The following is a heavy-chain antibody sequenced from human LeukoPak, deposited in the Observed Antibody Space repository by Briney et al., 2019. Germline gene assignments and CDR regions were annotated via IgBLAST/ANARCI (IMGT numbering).Heavy chain of an antibody. CDR2: ISSSSSYI. J-gene: IGHJ5*02. Sequence: GGSPRLSCAASGFTFSSYSMNWVREAPGKGVEWVSSISSSSSYIYYAASVKGTFTKSRDNAKNSLNLQMNSLRAKGTAVYYCARDNYAVWRGPVNRFDPSGHEALVT. D-gene: IGHD3-3*01. V-gene: IGHV3-21*01. CDR1: GFTFSSYS. CDR3: ARDNYAVWRGPVNRFDP.